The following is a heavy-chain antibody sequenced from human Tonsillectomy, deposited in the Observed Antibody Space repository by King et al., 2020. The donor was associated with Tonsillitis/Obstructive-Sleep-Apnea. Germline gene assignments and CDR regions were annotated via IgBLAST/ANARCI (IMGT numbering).Heavy chain of an antibody. Sequence: QLQESGPGLVKPSETLSLTCSVSGGSISSYYWSWIRQPPGKGLEWIGYIYYSGISNYNPSLKSRVTISVDTSQNQFSLRLSSVTAADTAVYYCARHSGGGELLVQFDYWGQGTMVTVSS. J-gene: IGHJ4*02. D-gene: IGHD3-16*01. CDR1: GGSISSYY. V-gene: IGHV4-59*08. CDR2: IYYSGIS. CDR3: ARHSGGGELLVQFDY.